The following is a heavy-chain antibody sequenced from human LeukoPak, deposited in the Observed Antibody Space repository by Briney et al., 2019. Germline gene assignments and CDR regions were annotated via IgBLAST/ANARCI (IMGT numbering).Heavy chain of an antibody. CDR1: GYTFTSSY. CDR2: INPSGGST. V-gene: IGHV1-46*01. CDR3: ARGPYSRGVDY. D-gene: IGHD6-13*01. J-gene: IGHJ4*02. Sequence: ASVKVSCKASGYTFTSSYMHWVRQSPGQGLEWMGIINPSGGSTSYAQKFQGRVTMTRDTSTSTVYMELSSLRSEDTAVYYCARGPYSRGVDYWGQGTLVTVSS.